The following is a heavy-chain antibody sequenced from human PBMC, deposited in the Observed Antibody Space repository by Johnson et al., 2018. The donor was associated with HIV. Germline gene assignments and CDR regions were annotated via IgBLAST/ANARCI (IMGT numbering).Heavy chain of an antibody. CDR1: GFTVSSNY. CDR2: IYDGGTT. J-gene: IGHJ3*02. V-gene: IGHV3-66*02. D-gene: IGHD1-26*01. CDR3: ARDWASGSYFWGRGAFDI. Sequence: VQLVESGGGLVQPGGSLRLSCAASGFTVSSNYMSWVRQAPGKGLEWVSFIYDGGTTYYADSVKGRFTISRDNSKNTLYLQMNSLRAEDTAVYYCARDWASGSYFWGRGAFDIWGQGTRVTVSS.